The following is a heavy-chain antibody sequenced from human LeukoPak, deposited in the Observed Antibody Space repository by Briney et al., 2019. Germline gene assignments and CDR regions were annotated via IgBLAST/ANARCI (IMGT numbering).Heavy chain of an antibody. CDR3: AKRGVVIRVILVGFHKEAYYFDS. Sequence: GGSLRLSCAVSGITLSNYGMSWVRQPPGKGLGLVAAITDSGRSTNYADSVKARFTISRDNPKNPLYLQMNSLRAEDTAVYFCAKRGVVIRVILVGFHKEAYYFDSWGQGALVTVSS. CDR2: ITDSGRST. V-gene: IGHV3-23*01. D-gene: IGHD3-22*01. CDR1: GITLSNYG. J-gene: IGHJ4*02.